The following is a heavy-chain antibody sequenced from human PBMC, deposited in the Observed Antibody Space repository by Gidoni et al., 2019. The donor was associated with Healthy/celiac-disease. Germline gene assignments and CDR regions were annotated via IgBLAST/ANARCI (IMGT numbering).Heavy chain of an antibody. V-gene: IGHV4-59*01. CDR3: ARDVLRHSGWYGFNWFDP. CDR2: IYYSGST. Sequence: QVQLQESGPGLVKPSETLSLTCTVSGGSISSYYWSWIRQPPGKGLEWIGYIYYSGSTNYNPSLKSRVTISVDTSKNQFSLKLSSVTAADTAVYYCARDVLRHSGWYGFNWFDPWGQGTLVTVSS. J-gene: IGHJ5*02. CDR1: GGSISSYY. D-gene: IGHD6-19*01.